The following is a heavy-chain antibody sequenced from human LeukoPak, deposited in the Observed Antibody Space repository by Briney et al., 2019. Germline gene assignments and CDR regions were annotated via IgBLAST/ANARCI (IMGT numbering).Heavy chain of an antibody. J-gene: IGHJ4*02. CDR1: GGSISSSSYY. D-gene: IGHD2-8*01. CDR3: ARVTPYCTNGVCYTSSFDY. V-gene: IGHV4-39*07. CDR2: INHSGST. Sequence: SETLSLTCTVSGGSISSSSYYWGWIRQPPGKGLEWIGEINHSGSTNYNPSLKSRVTISVDTSKNQFSLKLSSVTAADTAVYYCARVTPYCTNGVCYTSSFDYWGQGTLVTVSS.